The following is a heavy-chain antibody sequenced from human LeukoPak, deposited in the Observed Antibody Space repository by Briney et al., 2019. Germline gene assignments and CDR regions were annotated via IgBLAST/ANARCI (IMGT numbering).Heavy chain of an antibody. V-gene: IGHV4-39*02. J-gene: IGHJ4*02. CDR2: MSYAGHT. Sequence: SETLSLTCTVSGGSIIIDNYYWSWIRQPPGKGLLWNGSMSYAGHTYYNPSLQSRVTISVDTSKNQFSLNLASVTAADTAIYYCARDTYLYRGGSDYWGLGTLVTVSS. D-gene: IGHD3-10*01. CDR1: GGSIIIDNYY. CDR3: ARDTYLYRGGSDY.